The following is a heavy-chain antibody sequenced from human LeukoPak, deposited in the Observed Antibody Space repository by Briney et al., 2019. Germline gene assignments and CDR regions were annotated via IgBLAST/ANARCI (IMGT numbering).Heavy chain of an antibody. V-gene: IGHV4-39*02. CDR1: GGSISSSSYY. Sequence: SETLSLTCTVSGGSISSSSYYWGWIRQPPGKGLEWIGSIYYSGSTYYNPSLMSRVTISVDTSKNHISLKVTSVTASDTAVYYCARDDSDFAYWGQGTLVTVSP. D-gene: IGHD4-11*01. CDR2: IYYSGST. J-gene: IGHJ4*02. CDR3: ARDDSDFAY.